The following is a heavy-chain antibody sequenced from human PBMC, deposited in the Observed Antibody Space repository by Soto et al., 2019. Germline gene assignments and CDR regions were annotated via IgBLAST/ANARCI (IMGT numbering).Heavy chain of an antibody. CDR1: GGTFSSYA. V-gene: IGHV1-69*01. Sequence: QVQLVQSGAAVKKPGSSVKVSCQASGGTFSSYAISWVRQAPGQGLEWMGGIIPIFGTANYAQKFQGRVTIPVDESKSTGYMELSSLISEDSAVYYFARDYGGNAGGFEYWGKGPLVTVSS. J-gene: IGHJ4*02. CDR3: ARDYGGNAGGFEY. CDR2: IIPIFGTA. D-gene: IGHD4-17*01.